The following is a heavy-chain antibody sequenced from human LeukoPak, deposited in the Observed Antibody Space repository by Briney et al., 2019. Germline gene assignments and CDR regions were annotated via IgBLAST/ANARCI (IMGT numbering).Heavy chain of an antibody. CDR3: ATLAADFDY. V-gene: IGHV3-30*03. Sequence: GGSLRLSCGASGFTFSSYGMHWVRQAPGKGLEWVAVISYDGSNKYYADSVKGRFTISRDNSKNTLYLQMNSLRAEDTAVYYCATLAADFDYWGQGTPVTVSS. CDR2: ISYDGSNK. CDR1: GFTFSSYG. J-gene: IGHJ4*02. D-gene: IGHD6-13*01.